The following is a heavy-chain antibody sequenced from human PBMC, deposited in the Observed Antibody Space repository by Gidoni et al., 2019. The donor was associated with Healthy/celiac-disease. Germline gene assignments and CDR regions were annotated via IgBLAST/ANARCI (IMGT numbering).Heavy chain of an antibody. D-gene: IGHD6-13*01. Sequence: QLQLQESGPGLVKPSETLSLTCTVSGGSIRSSSYHWGGIRQPPGKGLEWIGGIYYSGSNYYNSSLKSRVTISLDTSKNQFSLKLSSVTAADTAVYYCAVAAAATKGPGTGLYYFDYWGQGTLVTVSS. CDR2: IYYSGSN. CDR3: AVAAAATKGPGTGLYYFDY. J-gene: IGHJ4*02. CDR1: GGSIRSSSYH. V-gene: IGHV4-39*01.